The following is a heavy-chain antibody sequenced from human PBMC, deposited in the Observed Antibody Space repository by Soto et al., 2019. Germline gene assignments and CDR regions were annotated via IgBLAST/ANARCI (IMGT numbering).Heavy chain of an antibody. Sequence: SETLSLTCTVSGGSISSGGYSWTWLRQSPGKGLEWIGYTYQSGSAFYNPSLKSRVTISVDRSKNQFSLNLSSVTAADTAVYYCAQDYYGMDDWGQGTSVNVSS. CDR3: AQDYYGMDD. CDR2: TYQSGSA. CDR1: GGSISSGGYS. J-gene: IGHJ6*01. V-gene: IGHV4-30-2*06.